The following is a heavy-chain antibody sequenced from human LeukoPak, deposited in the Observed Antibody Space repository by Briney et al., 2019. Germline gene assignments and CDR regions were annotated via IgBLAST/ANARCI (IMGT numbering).Heavy chain of an antibody. CDR3: ARDHRQQLGNWFDP. D-gene: IGHD6-13*01. J-gene: IGHJ5*02. CDR2: IGGSGSLI. V-gene: IGHV3-11*04. Sequence: KPGGSLRLSCAASGFTFSDSYMSWIRQAPGKGLEWIAFIGGSGSLIYYADSVKGRFTISRDNAKNSLYLQMTTLRAEDTAVYYCARDHRQQLGNWFDPWGQGTMVTVSS. CDR1: GFTFSDSY.